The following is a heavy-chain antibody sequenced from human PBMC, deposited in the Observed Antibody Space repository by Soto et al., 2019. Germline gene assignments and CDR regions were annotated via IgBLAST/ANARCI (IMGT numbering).Heavy chain of an antibody. CDR3: ARGVTMVRGVQYYGMDV. V-gene: IGHV4-34*01. D-gene: IGHD3-10*01. CDR2: INHSGST. J-gene: IGHJ6*02. CDR1: GGSFSGYY. Sequence: QVQLQQWGAGLLKPSETLSLTCAVYGGSFSGYYWSWIRQPPGKGLEWIGEINHSGSTNYNPSLKIRVTISVXXSXTXFSLKLSSVTAADTAVYYCARGVTMVRGVQYYGMDVWGQGTTVTVSS.